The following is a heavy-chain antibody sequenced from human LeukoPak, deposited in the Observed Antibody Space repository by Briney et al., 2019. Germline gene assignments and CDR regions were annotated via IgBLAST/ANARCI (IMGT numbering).Heavy chain of an antibody. J-gene: IGHJ4*02. Sequence: GGSLRLSCAASGFIFSSYGMNWVRQAPGKGLEWVSSIGSSSSYIYYADSEKGRFTISRDNAKNSLYLQMNSLRAEDTAVYYCARDYYDSGSYYKYFDYWGQGTLVTVSS. CDR2: IGSSSSYI. CDR3: ARDYYDSGSYYKYFDY. V-gene: IGHV3-21*01. D-gene: IGHD3-10*01. CDR1: GFIFSSYG.